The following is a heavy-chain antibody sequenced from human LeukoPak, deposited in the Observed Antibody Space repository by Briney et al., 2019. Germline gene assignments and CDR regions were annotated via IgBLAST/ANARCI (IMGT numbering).Heavy chain of an antibody. CDR1: GGSISSSSYY. CDR2: IYYSGST. CDR3: ARTRAEDYSHNYYFDY. Sequence: PSETLSLTCTVSGGSISSSSYYWGWIRQPPGKGLEWIGSIYYSGSTYYNPSLKSRVTISVDTSKNQFSLKLSSVTAADTAVYYCARTRAEDYSHNYYFDYWGQGTLVTVSS. J-gene: IGHJ4*02. D-gene: IGHD4-11*01. V-gene: IGHV4-39*07.